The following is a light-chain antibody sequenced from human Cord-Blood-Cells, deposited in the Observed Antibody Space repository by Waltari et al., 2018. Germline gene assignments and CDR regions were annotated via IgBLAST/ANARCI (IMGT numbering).Light chain of an antibody. CDR3: SSYTSSSTWV. CDR1: SSDVGGYNY. Sequence: QSALTQPASVSGSPGQSITISCTGTSSDVGGYNYVSWYQQHPGKAPKLMIYDVSKRPSGVSTRFSGSKSGNTASLTISGLQAEDEADYYCSSYTSSSTWVFGGGTTLTVL. V-gene: IGLV2-14*01. CDR2: DVS. J-gene: IGLJ3*02.